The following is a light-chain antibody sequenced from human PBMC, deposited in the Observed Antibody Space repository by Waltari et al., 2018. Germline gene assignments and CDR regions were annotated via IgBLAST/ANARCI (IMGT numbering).Light chain of an antibody. J-gene: IGLJ2*01. CDR2: DVN. V-gene: IGLV2-14*03. Sequence: QSALTQPASVSGSPGQSITVSCTGTSSDIGGYNFVSWYQHHPGEAPKLIIYDVNNRPSVVSNRFSGSKSGNTASLTISGLQAEDEADYYCGSYSSSSTLVVFGGGTKLTVL. CDR3: GSYSSSSTLVV. CDR1: SSDIGGYNF.